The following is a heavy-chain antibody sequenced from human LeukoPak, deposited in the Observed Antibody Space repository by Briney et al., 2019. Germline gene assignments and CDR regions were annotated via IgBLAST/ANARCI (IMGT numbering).Heavy chain of an antibody. CDR3: AKIGVIGNWYYDV. CDR1: GFSFSSHG. V-gene: IGHV3-23*01. Sequence: GGSLRLSCAASGFSFSSHGMSWVRQAPWKGPEWVSSISSGSDYTFYADSVKGRFTISRDNSRNTLYLQMNSLRAGDTAIYHCAKIGVIGNWYYDVWGRGTLVTVSS. J-gene: IGHJ2*01. CDR2: ISSGSDYT. D-gene: IGHD3-10*01.